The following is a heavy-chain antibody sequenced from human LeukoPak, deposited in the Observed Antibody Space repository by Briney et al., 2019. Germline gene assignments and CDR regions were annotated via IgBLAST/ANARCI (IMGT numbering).Heavy chain of an antibody. Sequence: ASVKVSCKASGYTFTGYYMHWVRQAPGQGLEWMGWINPNSGNTNYAQKLQGRVTMTTDTSTSTAYMELRSLRSDDTAVYYCARDRGFWSGYDLDYWGQGTLVTVSS. V-gene: IGHV1-18*04. CDR1: GYTFTGYY. J-gene: IGHJ4*02. CDR2: INPNSGNT. CDR3: ARDRGFWSGYDLDY. D-gene: IGHD3-3*01.